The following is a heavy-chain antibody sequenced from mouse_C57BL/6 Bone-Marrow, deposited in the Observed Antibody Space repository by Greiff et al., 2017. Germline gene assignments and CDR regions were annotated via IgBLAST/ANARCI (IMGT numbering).Heavy chain of an antibody. CDR1: GYTFTSYW. CDR2: IHPNSGST. J-gene: IGHJ1*03. CDR3: ARERVTAVWYFDV. D-gene: IGHD2-2*01. V-gene: IGHV1-64*01. Sequence: VQLKQPGAELVKPGASVKLSCKASGYTFTSYWMHWVKQRPGQGLEWIGMIHPNSGSTNYNEKFKSKATLTVDKSSSTAYMQLSSLTSEDSAVYYCARERVTAVWYFDVWGTGTTVTVSS.